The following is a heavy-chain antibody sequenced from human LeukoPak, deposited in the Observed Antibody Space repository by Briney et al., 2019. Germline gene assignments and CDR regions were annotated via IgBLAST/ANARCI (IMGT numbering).Heavy chain of an antibody. Sequence: ASVKVSCKASGYTFTGYYMHWVRQAPGQGLEWMGWINPNSGGTNYAQKFQGRVTMTRDTSISTAYMELSRLRSDDTAVYYCARAMESGTNEYHQGDWFDPWGQGTLVTVSS. CDR1: GYTFTGYY. CDR3: ARAMESGTNEYHQGDWFDP. J-gene: IGHJ5*02. CDR2: INPNSGGT. V-gene: IGHV1-2*02. D-gene: IGHD1-26*01.